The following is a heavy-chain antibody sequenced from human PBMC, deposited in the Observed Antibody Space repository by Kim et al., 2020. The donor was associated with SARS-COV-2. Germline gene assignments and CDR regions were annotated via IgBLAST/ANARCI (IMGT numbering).Heavy chain of an antibody. J-gene: IGHJ4*02. CDR1: GGSISSSNW. V-gene: IGHV4-4*02. CDR2: SYHSGST. D-gene: IGHD3-10*01. CDR3: ASYYYGSGQSY. Sequence: SETLSLTCAVSGGSISSSNWWSWVRQPPGKGLVWFGESYHSGSTNYNPSLKSRVTISVDKSKNQFSLKLSSVTAADTAVYYCASYYYGSGQSYWGQGTLVTVSS.